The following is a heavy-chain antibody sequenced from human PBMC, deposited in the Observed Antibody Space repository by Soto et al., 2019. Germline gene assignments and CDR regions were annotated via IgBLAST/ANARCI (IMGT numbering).Heavy chain of an antibody. CDR2: IYYSGST. J-gene: IGHJ6*03. Sequence: SETLSLTCTVSGGSISSGGYYWSWIRQHPGKGLEWIGYIYYSGSTYYNPSLKSRVTISVDTSKNQFSLKLSSVTAADTAVYYCARGRYFDWSVPKGSYYKCTVVWGKGPTLTVS. CDR1: GGSISSGGYY. CDR3: ARGRYFDWSVPKGSYYKCTVV. D-gene: IGHD3-9*01. V-gene: IGHV4-31*03.